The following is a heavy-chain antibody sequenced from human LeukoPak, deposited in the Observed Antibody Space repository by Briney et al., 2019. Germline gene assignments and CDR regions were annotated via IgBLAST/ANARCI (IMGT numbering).Heavy chain of an antibody. D-gene: IGHD6-13*01. CDR1: GFTFSSYA. J-gene: IGHJ4*02. CDR3: ARGGSSWNS. Sequence: GGSLRLSCAASGFTFSSYAMHWVRQAPSKGLEWVAVISYDGSNKYYADPVKGRFTISRDNSKNTLYLQMNSLRAEDTAVYYCARGGSSWNSWGQGTLVTVSS. CDR2: ISYDGSNK. V-gene: IGHV3-30-3*01.